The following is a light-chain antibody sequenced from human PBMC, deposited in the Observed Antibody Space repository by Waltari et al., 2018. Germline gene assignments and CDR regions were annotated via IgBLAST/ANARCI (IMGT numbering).Light chain of an antibody. CDR1: QGISKW. J-gene: IGKJ5*01. V-gene: IGKV1-12*01. CDR2: EPS. CDR3: QQSNSFPRT. Sequence: DIRLTQSPSSLSASVGDRVTITCRASQGISKWLAWYQQRPGKAPKVLIYEPSTLQTGVPLRFSGSGSGRDFTLTITSLQPEDFATYYCQQSNSFPRTFGQGTRLDIK.